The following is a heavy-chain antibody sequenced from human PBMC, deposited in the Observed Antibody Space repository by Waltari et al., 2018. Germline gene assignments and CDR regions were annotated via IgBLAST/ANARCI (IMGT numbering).Heavy chain of an antibody. D-gene: IGHD5-12*01. CDR3: ATYIGASVGTASFDV. Sequence: QLQLQESGPRLVRPSETLSLICRASGVSRTSPRPYWAGNRQSPGQCLEWIGTVSYSGTTYFIPSLKSRVSVSRDTSKNQVSLILGSVTAADMAVYYCATYIGASVGTASFDVWGQGTMVTVSS. J-gene: IGHJ3*01. CDR1: GVSRTSPRPY. V-gene: IGHV4-39*01. CDR2: VSYSGTT.